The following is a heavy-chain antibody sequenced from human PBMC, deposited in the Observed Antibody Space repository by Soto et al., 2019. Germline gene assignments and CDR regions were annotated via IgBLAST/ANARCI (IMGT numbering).Heavy chain of an antibody. V-gene: IGHV3-48*02. J-gene: IGHJ4*02. CDR1: GFTFSDYS. D-gene: IGHD1-26*01. CDR2: ITSDGGVT. Sequence: EVQLVESGGGLVHPGGSLRLSCAASGFTFSDYSMNWVRQAPGKGLEWVSYITSDGGVTYYADSVKGRFSVSRDNDKKSLFLQMNSLRDEDTAVYYCARLPKGSTVFSWGQGTLVTVSS. CDR3: ARLPKGSTVFS.